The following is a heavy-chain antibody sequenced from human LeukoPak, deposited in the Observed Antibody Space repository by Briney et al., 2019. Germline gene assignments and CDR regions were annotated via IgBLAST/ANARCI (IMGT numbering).Heavy chain of an antibody. D-gene: IGHD7-27*01. CDR1: GYTFTSYD. J-gene: IGHJ4*02. Sequence: ASVTVSCKASGYTFTSYDINWVRQATGQGREWMGWMSPNSGNTSYAQKFQGRVTMTRNTFINTAYMELSSLRSEDTAVYYCARGPPNWGFVFWGPRTLVTVSS. V-gene: IGHV1-8*01. CDR3: ARGPPNWGFVF. CDR2: MSPNSGNT.